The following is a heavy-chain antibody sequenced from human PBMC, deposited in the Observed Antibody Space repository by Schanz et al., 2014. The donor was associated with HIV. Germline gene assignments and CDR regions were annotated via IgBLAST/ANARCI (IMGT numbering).Heavy chain of an antibody. CDR3: ARRGVYSLPPDNRFDP. V-gene: IGHV1-2*02. J-gene: IGHJ5*02. CDR1: GYSFTGFF. D-gene: IGHD2-8*01. Sequence: QVQLVQSGVEVKKPGASVKVSCKASGYSFTGFFLHWVRQAPGQGLEWMGWINPNSGGTNYAQKFQGRVTMTRDTSISTAYMELSRLRSEDTAVYYCARRGVYSLPPDNRFDPWGQGTLVTVSS. CDR2: INPNSGGT.